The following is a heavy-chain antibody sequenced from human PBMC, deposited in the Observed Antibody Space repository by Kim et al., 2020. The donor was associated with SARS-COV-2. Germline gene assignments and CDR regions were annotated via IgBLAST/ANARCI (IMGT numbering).Heavy chain of an antibody. CDR2: MNLNSGNT. D-gene: IGHD3-10*01. CDR1: GYTFISYD. Sequence: ASVKVSCKASGYTFISYDINWVRQATGQGLEWMGWMNLNSGNTGYAQKFQGRVTMTRNTSISTAYMELSSLRSEDTAVYYCATGPDAGRGSGSYSAFGYYYSGIDVWGQGTTVTVSS. J-gene: IGHJ6*02. CDR3: ATGPDAGRGSGSYSAFGYYYSGIDV. V-gene: IGHV1-8*01.